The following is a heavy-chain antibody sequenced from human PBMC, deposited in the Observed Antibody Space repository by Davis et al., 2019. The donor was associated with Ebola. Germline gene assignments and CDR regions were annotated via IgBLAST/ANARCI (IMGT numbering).Heavy chain of an antibody. CDR2: ISGSGGST. V-gene: IGHV3-11*04. Sequence: LSLTCAASGFSFTDAWMNWVRQAPGKGLEWVSAISGSGGSTYYPGSVKGRFTISRDNAKNSLYLQMNSLRAGDTAVYYCARDRVLRFLEWSPGWYFDLWGRGTLVTVSS. CDR3: ARDRVLRFLEWSPGWYFDL. CDR1: GFSFTDAW. J-gene: IGHJ2*01. D-gene: IGHD3-3*01.